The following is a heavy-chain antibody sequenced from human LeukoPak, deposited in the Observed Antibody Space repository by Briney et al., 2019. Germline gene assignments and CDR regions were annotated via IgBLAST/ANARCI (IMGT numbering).Heavy chain of an antibody. J-gene: IGHJ3*02. CDR1: GGSISSYY. Sequence: PSETLSLTCTVSGGSISSYYWSWIRQPPGKGLEWIGYIYYSGSTYYNPSLKSRVTISVDTSKSQFSLKLSSVTAADTAVYYCARTSTQAAFDIWGQGTMVTVSS. V-gene: IGHV4-59*12. CDR3: ARTSTQAAFDI. CDR2: IYYSGST.